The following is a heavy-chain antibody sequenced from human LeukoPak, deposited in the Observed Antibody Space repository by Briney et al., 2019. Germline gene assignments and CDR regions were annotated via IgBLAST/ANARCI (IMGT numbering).Heavy chain of an antibody. V-gene: IGHV4-59*01. D-gene: IGHD1-26*01. CDR1: GGSITSYY. CDR2: IYYSGST. CDR3: ARTVGATGRWYFDL. Sequence: SETLSLTCTVSGGSITSYYWSWIRQPPGKGLEWIGYIYYSGSTNYNPSLKSRVTISVDTSKNQFSLKLSSVTAADTAVYYCARTVGATGRWYFDLWGRGTLVTVSS. J-gene: IGHJ2*01.